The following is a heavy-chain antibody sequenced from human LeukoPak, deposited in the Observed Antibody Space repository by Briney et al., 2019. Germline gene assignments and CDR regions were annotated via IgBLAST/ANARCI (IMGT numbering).Heavy chain of an antibody. Sequence: GGSLRLSCAASGFTFSSYWMSWVRQAPGKGLEWVANIKQDGSEKYYVDSVKGRFTISRDNAKNSLCLQMNSLRAEDTAVYYCARGHRIITGNSYYFDYWGQGTLVTVSS. CDR1: GFTFSSYW. D-gene: IGHD1-20*01. V-gene: IGHV3-7*01. CDR2: IKQDGSEK. CDR3: ARGHRIITGNSYYFDY. J-gene: IGHJ4*02.